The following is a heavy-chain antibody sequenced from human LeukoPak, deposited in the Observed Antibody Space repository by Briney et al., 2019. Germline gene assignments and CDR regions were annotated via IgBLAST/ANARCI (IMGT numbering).Heavy chain of an antibody. Sequence: GASLRLSCAASGFIVSNNYMSWVRQAPEKGLEWVSVIYSGGSTFYADSVKGRFTISRDNSKNTLYLQMNSLRAEDTAVYYCASDSYSPEYFQHWGQGTLVTVSS. D-gene: IGHD2-15*01. J-gene: IGHJ1*01. V-gene: IGHV3-66*01. CDR3: ASDSYSPEYFQH. CDR2: IYSGGST. CDR1: GFIVSNNY.